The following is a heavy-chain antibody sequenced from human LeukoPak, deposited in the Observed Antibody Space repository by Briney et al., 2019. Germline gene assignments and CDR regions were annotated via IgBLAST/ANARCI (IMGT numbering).Heavy chain of an antibody. V-gene: IGHV4-38-2*01. CDR1: VYSISSGYY. CDR2: IYHSGNT. Sequence: PSETLSLTCAVSVYSISSGYYLGSIRQPPGKGLEWIGSIYHSGNTYYNTSVKSRVNISVDTSKNQFSVRVTSVTATDTAVYYCAKGLWFGEYYFDSWGQGTLVTVSS. J-gene: IGHJ4*02. D-gene: IGHD3-10*01. CDR3: AKGLWFGEYYFDS.